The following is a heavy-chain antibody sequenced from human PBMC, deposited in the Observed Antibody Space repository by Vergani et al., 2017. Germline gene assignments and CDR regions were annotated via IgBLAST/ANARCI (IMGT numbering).Heavy chain of an antibody. CDR1: GYTFTSYY. J-gene: IGHJ5*02. CDR2: INPSGGST. Sequence: QVQLVQSGAEVKKPGASVKVSCKASGYTFTSYYMHWVRQAPGQGLEWMGIINPSGGSTSYAQKFQGRVTMTRDTSTSTVYMELSSLRSEDTAVYYCARESTGTTGALSNWFDPWGQGTLVTVSS. V-gene: IGHV1-46*01. CDR3: ARESTGTTGALSNWFDP. D-gene: IGHD1-7*01.